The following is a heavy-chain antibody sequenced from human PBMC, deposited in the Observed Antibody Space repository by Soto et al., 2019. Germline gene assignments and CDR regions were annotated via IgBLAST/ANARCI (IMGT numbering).Heavy chain of an antibody. CDR3: ARLQTGTTPGYYYYYMDV. V-gene: IGHV4-59*01. J-gene: IGHJ6*03. CDR1: GGSISSYY. CDR2: IYYSGST. D-gene: IGHD1-1*01. Sequence: SETLSLTCTGSGGSISSYYWSWIRQPPGKGLEWIGYIYYSGSTNYNPSLKSRVTISVDTSKNQFSLKLSSVTAADTAVYYCARLQTGTTPGYYYYYMDVWGKGTTVTVSS.